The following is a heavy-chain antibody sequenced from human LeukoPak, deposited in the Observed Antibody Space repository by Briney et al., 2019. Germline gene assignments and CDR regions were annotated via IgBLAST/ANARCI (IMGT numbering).Heavy chain of an antibody. CDR1: GFTFSNYN. CDR2: ISSSSSYK. Sequence: GGSLRLSCAASGFTFSNYNMNWVRQAPGKRLEWVSSISSSSSYKYYADSVKGRFTISRDNAKNSLYLQMNSLRAEDTAVYYCARASRDGYNSDYWGQGTLVTISS. J-gene: IGHJ4*02. D-gene: IGHD5-24*01. V-gene: IGHV3-21*01. CDR3: ARASRDGYNSDY.